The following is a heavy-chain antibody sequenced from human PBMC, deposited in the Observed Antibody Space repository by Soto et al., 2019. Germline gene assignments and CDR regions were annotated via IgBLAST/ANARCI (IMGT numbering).Heavy chain of an antibody. CDR2: INHSGST. CDR1: GGSFSGYY. J-gene: IGHJ5*02. Sequence: PSETLSLTCAVYGGSFSGYYWSWIRQPPGKGREWIGEINHSGSTNYNPCLKSRVTISVDTSKNHFSLKLNSVTAADTAVYYCARGPRSSSWYGMDNWFDPWGQGTLVAVAS. D-gene: IGHD6-13*01. V-gene: IGHV4-34*01. CDR3: ARGPRSSSWYGMDNWFDP.